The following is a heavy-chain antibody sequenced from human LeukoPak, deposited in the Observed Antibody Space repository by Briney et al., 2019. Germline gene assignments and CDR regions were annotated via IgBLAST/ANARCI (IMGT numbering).Heavy chain of an antibody. CDR3: ARHYISSPDHYYMDV. CDR2: IYPGDSDT. V-gene: IGHV5-51*01. CDR1: GYSFTSYW. D-gene: IGHD6-13*01. Sequence: RGESLKISFKGSGYSFTSYWIGWVRQMPGKGLEWMGIIYPGDSDTRYSPSSQGQVTISAGKSISTAYLQWSSLKASDTAMYYCARHYISSPDHYYMDVWGKGTTVTVSS. J-gene: IGHJ6*03.